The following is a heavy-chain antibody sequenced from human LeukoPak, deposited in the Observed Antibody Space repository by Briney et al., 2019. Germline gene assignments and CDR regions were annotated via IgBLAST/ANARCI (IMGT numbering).Heavy chain of an antibody. J-gene: IGHJ4*02. CDR3: ARDRASAGGFDY. CDR2: IYYSGTT. D-gene: IGHD2-15*01. CDR1: GGSISPYY. V-gene: IGHV4-59*01. Sequence: SETLSLTGSVSGGSISPYYWSWIRQPPGKGLEWIGYIYYSGTTNYNPSLQSRVTISVATSKNQFSLKLSSVTAADTALYYCARDRASAGGFDYWGQGTLVTVSS.